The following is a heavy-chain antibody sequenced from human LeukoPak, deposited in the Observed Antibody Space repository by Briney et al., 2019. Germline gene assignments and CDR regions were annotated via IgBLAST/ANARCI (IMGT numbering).Heavy chain of an antibody. CDR2: ISESGSGT. Sequence: GGSLRLSCAASGFSISNKYMSWVRQAPGKGLEWVSAISESGSGTYYADSVKGRFTISRDNSKDTLSLQMNSLRAEDTAVYYCAKDIAQGYTFGSIEQDYWGQGTLVTVSS. V-gene: IGHV3-23*01. D-gene: IGHD5-18*01. CDR1: GFSISNKY. CDR3: AKDIAQGYTFGSIEQDY. J-gene: IGHJ4*02.